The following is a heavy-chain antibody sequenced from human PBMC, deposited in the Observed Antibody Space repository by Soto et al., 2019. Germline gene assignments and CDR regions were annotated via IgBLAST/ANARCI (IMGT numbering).Heavy chain of an antibody. D-gene: IGHD2-2*01. CDR2: ISGSGGST. CDR3: AKERRYCSSTSCPVGLPIDY. V-gene: IGHV3-23*01. CDR1: GFTFSSYA. Sequence: PGGSLRLSCAASGFTFSSYAMSWVRQAPGKGLEWVSAISGSGGSTYYADSVKGRFTISRDNSKNTLYLQMNSLRAEDTAVYYCAKERRYCSSTSCPVGLPIDYWGQGTLVTVSS. J-gene: IGHJ4*02.